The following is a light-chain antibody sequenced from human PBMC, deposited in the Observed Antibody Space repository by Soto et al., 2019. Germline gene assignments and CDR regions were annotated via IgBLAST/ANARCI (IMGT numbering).Light chain of an antibody. CDR3: QQYNSYWT. J-gene: IGKJ1*01. CDR1: QTICSW. Sequence: DIQMTESPSTTSGSAGHNITMXXRASQTICSWLAWYQQKPGKAPEXLIYKAYTLKSGVPSRCSGSGSGTEFTLTISSLQPDDFATYYCQQYNSYWTFGQGTKVDIK. V-gene: IGKV1-5*03. CDR2: KAY.